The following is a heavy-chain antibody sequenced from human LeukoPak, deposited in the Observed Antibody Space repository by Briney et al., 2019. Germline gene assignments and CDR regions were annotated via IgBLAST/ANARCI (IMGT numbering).Heavy chain of an antibody. CDR3: ARDRYYHASSGYSQLFDY. CDR2: IHTSGST. D-gene: IGHD3-22*01. CDR1: GGSFSGYY. V-gene: IGHV4-4*07. Sequence: PSETLSLTCAVYGGSFSGYYWSWIRQPAGKGLEWIGRIHTSGSTNYNPSLKSRVTMSVDTSKNQFSLKLSSVTAADTAVYYCARDRYYHASSGYSQLFDYWGQGTLVTVSS. J-gene: IGHJ4*02.